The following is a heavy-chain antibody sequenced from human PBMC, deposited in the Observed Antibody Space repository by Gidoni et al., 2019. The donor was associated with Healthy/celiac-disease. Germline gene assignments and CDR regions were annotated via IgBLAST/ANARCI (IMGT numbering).Heavy chain of an antibody. CDR3: ARGPDYYGSGSRLVY. D-gene: IGHD3-10*01. J-gene: IGHJ4*02. CDR1: GFTFSSYE. Sequence: EVHLVESGGGLVQPGGSLRLSCAASGFTFSSYEMNWVRQAPGKGLDGVSYISSSGSTIYYADSVKGRFTISRDNAKNSLYLQMNSLRAEDTAVYYCARGPDYYGSGSRLVYWGQGTLVTVSS. V-gene: IGHV3-48*03. CDR2: ISSSGSTI.